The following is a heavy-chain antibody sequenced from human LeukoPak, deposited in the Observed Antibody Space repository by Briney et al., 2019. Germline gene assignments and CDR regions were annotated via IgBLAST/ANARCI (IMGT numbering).Heavy chain of an antibody. J-gene: IGHJ4*02. D-gene: IGHD4-17*01. CDR3: VRYGPRNYFDY. Sequence: GGSLRLSCVASGFTFSDYTMNWVRQAPGKGLEWVGRIKSKTDGGTTDYAAPVKGRFTISTDDSKNTLHLQMNSLKTEDTAVYYCVRYGPRNYFDYWGQGTLVTVSS. CDR2: IKSKTDGGTT. CDR1: GFTFSDYT. V-gene: IGHV3-15*01.